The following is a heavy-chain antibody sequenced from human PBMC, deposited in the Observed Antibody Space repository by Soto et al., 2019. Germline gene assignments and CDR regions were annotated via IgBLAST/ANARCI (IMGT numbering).Heavy chain of an antibody. CDR3: AKDKNSRIYYYYMDV. V-gene: IGHV3-23*01. CDR2: ISGSGGST. Sequence: GGSLRLSCAASGFTFSSYAMSGVRQAPGKGLEWVSAISGSGGSTYYADSVKGRFTISRDNSKNTLYLQMNSLRAEDTAVYYCAKDKNSRIYYYYMDVWGKGTTVTVSS. CDR1: GFTFSSYA. J-gene: IGHJ6*03.